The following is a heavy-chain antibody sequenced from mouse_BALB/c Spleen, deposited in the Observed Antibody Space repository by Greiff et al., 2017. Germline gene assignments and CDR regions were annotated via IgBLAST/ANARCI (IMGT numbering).Heavy chain of an antibody. J-gene: IGHJ4*01. CDR1: GFNFKGYY. V-gene: IGHV14-4*02. D-gene: IGHD2-14*01. Sequence: EVQLQQSGAGLVGSGASVKFSCTASGFNFKGYYMNWVQQRPEQGLEWIGWIGPEDGDTEYATKFQGKATMTADTSSNTAYLQLSSLTSEDTAVYCCNALYDRSGLDYWGQGTSVTVSA. CDR3: NALYDRSGLDY. CDR2: IGPEDGDT.